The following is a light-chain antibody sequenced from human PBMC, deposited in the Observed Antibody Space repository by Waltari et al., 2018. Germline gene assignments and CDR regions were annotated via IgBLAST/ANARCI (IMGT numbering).Light chain of an antibody. Sequence: EIVLTQSPGTLSLSPGEGATLSCRASQSVSRSLAWYQQKPGQAPRLLIYAASSLQSGVPSRFSGSGSGTDFTLTISSLQPEDFATYSCQQSYSTPHTFGQGTKLEIK. CDR2: AAS. V-gene: IGKV3-11*01. CDR1: QSVSRS. CDR3: QQSYSTPHT. J-gene: IGKJ2*01.